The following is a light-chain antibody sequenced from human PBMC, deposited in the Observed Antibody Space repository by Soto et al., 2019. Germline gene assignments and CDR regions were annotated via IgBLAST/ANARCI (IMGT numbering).Light chain of an antibody. Sequence: QSALTQPPSVSGSPGQSVTISCTGTSSDVGSYNRVSWYQQPPGTAPKLMIYEVSNRPSGVSNRFSGSKSGNTASLTISGLHAEDDADYYCSSFTDTGTVMFGGGTKVTVL. J-gene: IGLJ3*02. CDR3: SSFTDTGTVM. CDR2: EVS. V-gene: IGLV2-18*02. CDR1: SSDVGSYNR.